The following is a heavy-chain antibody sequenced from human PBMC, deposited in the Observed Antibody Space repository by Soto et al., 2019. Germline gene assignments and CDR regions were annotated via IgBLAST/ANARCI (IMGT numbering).Heavy chain of an antibody. V-gene: IGHV3-33*01. J-gene: IGHJ4*02. CDR1: GFAFSNYG. D-gene: IGHD6-13*01. Sequence: QPGGSLRLSCTASGFAFSNYGIHWVRQAPGRGLEWVAVIWSDGTKKFYAGSVRGRFTISRDNSKNTIYLQMNSLRAEDTAVYYCARDWWEEPAGKEPASQFDYWGPGTLVTVSS. CDR3: ARDWWEEPAGKEPASQFDY. CDR2: IWSDGTKK.